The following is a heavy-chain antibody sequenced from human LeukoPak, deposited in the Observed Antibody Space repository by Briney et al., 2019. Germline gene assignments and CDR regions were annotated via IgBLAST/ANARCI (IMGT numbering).Heavy chain of an antibody. CDR2: IYYSGST. J-gene: IGHJ4*02. V-gene: IGHV4-34*01. CDR3: ARRQSSYFDY. Sequence: PSETLSLTCAVYGGSFSGYYWSWIRQPPGKGLEWIGSIYYSGSTYYNPSLKSRVTISVDTSKNQFSLKLSSVTAADTAVYYCARRQSSYFDYWGQGTLVTVSS. CDR1: GGSFSGYY.